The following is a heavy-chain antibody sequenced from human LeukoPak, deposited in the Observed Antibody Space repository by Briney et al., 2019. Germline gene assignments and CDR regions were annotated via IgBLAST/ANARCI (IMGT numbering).Heavy chain of an antibody. D-gene: IGHD3-22*01. Sequence: GGSLRLSCAASGFTFSNYAMTWVRQAPGKGLEWVSSITGSGGNTYYVDSVKGRFTISRDNSKNALFLQMNSLRAEDTAVYHCASHDTSGYYLYRYLRTWGQGTLVTVSS. CDR3: ASHDTSGYYLYRYLRT. V-gene: IGHV3-23*01. CDR1: GFTFSNYA. CDR2: ITGSGGNT. J-gene: IGHJ5*02.